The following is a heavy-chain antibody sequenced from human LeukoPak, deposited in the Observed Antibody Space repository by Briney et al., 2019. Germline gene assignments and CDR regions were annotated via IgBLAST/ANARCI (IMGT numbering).Heavy chain of an antibody. Sequence: GGSLRLSCAASGFTFDDYAMRWVRQAPGKGLEWVSGISWNSGSIGYADSVKGRFTISRDNAKNSLYLQMNSLRAEDTALYYCAKDRQWELLNGMDVWGQGTTVTVS. J-gene: IGHJ6*02. CDR3: AKDRQWELLNGMDV. D-gene: IGHD1-26*01. CDR2: ISWNSGSI. V-gene: IGHV3-9*01. CDR1: GFTFDDYA.